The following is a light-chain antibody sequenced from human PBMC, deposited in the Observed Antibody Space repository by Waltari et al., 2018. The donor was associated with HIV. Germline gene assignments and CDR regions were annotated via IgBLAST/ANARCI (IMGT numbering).Light chain of an antibody. CDR1: NSTIGNNY. Sequence: QSVLTQPPSVSAAPGQKVTISCSGSNSTIGNNYVSWYQPLPGSAPNLLIYDNNMRPSGIPDRFSGSKSGTSATLGITGLQTGDEADYYCGTWDSSLSAGVFGGGTKVTVL. J-gene: IGLJ2*01. CDR2: DNN. V-gene: IGLV1-51*01. CDR3: GTWDSSLSAGV.